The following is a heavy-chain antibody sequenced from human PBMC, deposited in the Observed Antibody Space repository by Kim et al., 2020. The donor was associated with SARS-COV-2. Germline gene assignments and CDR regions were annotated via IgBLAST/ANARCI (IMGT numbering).Heavy chain of an antibody. J-gene: IGHJ6*02. V-gene: IGHV3-33*01. CDR2: IWYDGSNK. CDR3: ARDRWAAHVDV. Sequence: GGSLRLSCAASGFTFSSYGMHWVRQAPGKGLEWVAVIWYDGSNKYYADSVKGRFTISRDNSKNTLYLQMNSLRAEDTAVYYCARDRWAAHVDVWGQGTTVTVSS. D-gene: IGHD6-6*01. CDR1: GFTFSSYG.